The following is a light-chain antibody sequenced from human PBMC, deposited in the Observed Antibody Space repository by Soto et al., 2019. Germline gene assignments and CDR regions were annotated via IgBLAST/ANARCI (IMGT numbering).Light chain of an antibody. CDR3: QQYHNYWT. CDR2: DAS. V-gene: IGKV1-5*01. J-gene: IGKJ1*01. Sequence: IQMTQSPSTLSASLGDRVTITCRASQIISNWLAWYQQKAGKAPSLLVYDASKLQTGVPSRFRGSGSGTEFTLTISSLQPDDVATYYCQQYHNYWTVGQGTKVDSK. CDR1: QIISNW.